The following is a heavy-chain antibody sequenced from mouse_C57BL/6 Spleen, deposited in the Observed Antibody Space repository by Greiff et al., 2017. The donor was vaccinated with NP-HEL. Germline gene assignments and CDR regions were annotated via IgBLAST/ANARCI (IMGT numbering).Heavy chain of an antibody. Sequence: EVKLVESEGGLVQPGSSMKLSCTASGFTFSDYYMAWVRQVPEKGLEWVANINYDGSSTYYLDSLKSRFIISRDNAKNILYLQMSSLKSEDTATYYCARGWPFDDWGQGTTLTVSS. V-gene: IGHV5-16*01. CDR3: ARGWPFDD. CDR1: GFTFSDYY. CDR2: INYDGSST. J-gene: IGHJ2*01.